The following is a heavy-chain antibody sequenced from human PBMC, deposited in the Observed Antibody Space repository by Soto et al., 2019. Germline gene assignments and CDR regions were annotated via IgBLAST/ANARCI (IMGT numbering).Heavy chain of an antibody. J-gene: IGHJ4*02. D-gene: IGHD3-3*01. CDR2: IYNGGST. Sequence: PSETLSPTCTVSGDSVSSVGFHWAWLRRPPGKGLEWIGYIYNGGSTYNRASIESRIHMSLDATRNHYSLRLTAVTAADTAVYFCARAPVGLDTISYFDYWGQGKLVTVSS. CDR3: ARAPVGLDTISYFDY. V-gene: IGHV4-30-4*01. CDR1: GDSVSSVGFH.